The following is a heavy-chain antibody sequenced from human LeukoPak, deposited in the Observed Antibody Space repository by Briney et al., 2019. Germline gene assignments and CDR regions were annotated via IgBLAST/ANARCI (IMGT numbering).Heavy chain of an antibody. CDR1: RGSISDYY. D-gene: IGHD4-17*01. Sequence: SETLPLTCTVSRGSISDYYWSWIRQPAGKGLEWIGRIYTSGSTNYNPSLKSRVTMSVDTSKNQFSLKLSSVTAADTAVYYCARDIDYGDYVLFPDYWGQGTLVTVSS. V-gene: IGHV4-4*07. CDR2: IYTSGST. J-gene: IGHJ4*02. CDR3: ARDIDYGDYVLFPDY.